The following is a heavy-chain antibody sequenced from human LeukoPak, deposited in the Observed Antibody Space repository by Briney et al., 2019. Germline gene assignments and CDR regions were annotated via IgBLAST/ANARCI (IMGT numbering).Heavy chain of an antibody. CDR3: ARDSSYNSLTTYLLMMRYAMDV. CDR1: GGSLSSGGNY. V-gene: IGHV4-61*08. J-gene: IGHJ6*02. CDR2: IYYSGST. D-gene: IGHD5-24*01. Sequence: PSETLSLTCTVSGGSLSSGGNYWARLRQPRGQGLEWIGDIYYSGSTNYNPSLKSRVTISVDTSKNQFSRKLSSVTAAATAVYYCARDSSYNSLTTYLLMMRYAMDVWGQGTTVTVSS.